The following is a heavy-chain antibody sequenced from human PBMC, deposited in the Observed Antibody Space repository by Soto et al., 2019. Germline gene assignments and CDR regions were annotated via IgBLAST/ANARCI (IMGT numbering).Heavy chain of an antibody. J-gene: IGHJ6*02. V-gene: IGHV4-4*02. CDR3: ARDLNRGLAYSSGSNPVVLYGMDV. CDR2: MYHTGST. CDR1: GDSISSNKW. D-gene: IGHD6-19*01. Sequence: SETLSLTCAVSGDSISSNKWWSWVRQPPEKGLEWIGEMYHTGSTNYNPSLKSRVTISVDKSKNQFSLSLRSVTAADTAVYYCARDLNRGLAYSSGSNPVVLYGMDVWGQATLVTVSS.